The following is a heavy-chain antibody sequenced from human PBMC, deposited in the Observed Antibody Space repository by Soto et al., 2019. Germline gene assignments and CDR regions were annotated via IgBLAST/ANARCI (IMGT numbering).Heavy chain of an antibody. CDR3: ARDQEGFVVVPAGTDGGYYYGMDV. CDR2: INPSGGST. Sequence: ASVKVSCKASGYTFTSYYMHWVRQAPGQWLEWMGIINPSGGSTSYAQKFQGRVTMTRDTSTSTVYMELSSLRSEDTAVYYCARDQEGFVVVPAGTDGGYYYGMDVWGQGTTVTVS. CDR1: GYTFTSYY. D-gene: IGHD2-2*01. V-gene: IGHV1-46*01. J-gene: IGHJ6*02.